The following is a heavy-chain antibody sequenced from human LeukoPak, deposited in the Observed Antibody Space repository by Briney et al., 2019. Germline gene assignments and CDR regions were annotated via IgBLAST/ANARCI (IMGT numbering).Heavy chain of an antibody. Sequence: GGSLRLSCAASGFIFNNYAMSWVRQAPGKGLEWVSSISTTGSTTYYADSVRGRFTISRDNSQNTLSLQMDSLTAADTAVYSCATYDLWTTYYTFQYWGQETLVSVSS. D-gene: IGHD3-3*01. CDR1: GFIFNNYA. CDR3: ATYDLWTTYYTFQY. J-gene: IGHJ4*02. CDR2: ISTTGSTT. V-gene: IGHV3-23*01.